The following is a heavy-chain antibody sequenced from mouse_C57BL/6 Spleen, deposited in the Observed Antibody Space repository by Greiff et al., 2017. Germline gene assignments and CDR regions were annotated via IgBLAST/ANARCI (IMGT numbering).Heavy chain of an antibody. CDR3: ARRGIYYYGSSYWYFDV. V-gene: IGHV1-18*01. CDR1: GYTFTDYN. CDR2: INPNNGGT. J-gene: IGHJ1*03. Sequence: VQLKESGPELVKPGASVKIPCKASGYTFTDYNMDWVKQSHGKSLEWIGDINPNNGGTIYNQKFKGKATLTVDKSSSTAYMELRSLTSEDTAVYYCARRGIYYYGSSYWYFDVWGTGTTVTVSS. D-gene: IGHD1-1*01.